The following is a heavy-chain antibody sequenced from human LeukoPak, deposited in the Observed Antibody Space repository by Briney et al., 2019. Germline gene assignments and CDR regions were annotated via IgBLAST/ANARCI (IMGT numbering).Heavy chain of an antibody. J-gene: IGHJ4*02. CDR1: GYTFTSYG. Sequence: GASVKVSCKASGYTFTSYGISWVRQAPGQGLEWMGWISAYNGNTNYAQELQGRVTMTTDTSTSTAYMELRSLRSDDTAVYYCARDETSRRGGVIAPGYWGQGTLVTVSS. D-gene: IGHD3-16*02. V-gene: IGHV1-18*04. CDR3: ARDETSRRGGVIAPGY. CDR2: ISAYNGNT.